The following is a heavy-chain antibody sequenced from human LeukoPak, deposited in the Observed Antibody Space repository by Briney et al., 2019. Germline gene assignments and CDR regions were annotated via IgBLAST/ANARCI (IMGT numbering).Heavy chain of an antibody. J-gene: IGHJ4*02. D-gene: IGHD3-10*01. Sequence: PSETLSLTCTVSGGSISSSSYYWGWIRQPPGKGLEWIGEINHSGSTNYNPSLKSRVTISVDTSKNQFSLKLSSVTAADTAVYYCARLASGSNRNDYWGQGTLVTVSS. CDR3: ARLASGSNRNDY. V-gene: IGHV4-39*07. CDR1: GGSISSSSYY. CDR2: INHSGST.